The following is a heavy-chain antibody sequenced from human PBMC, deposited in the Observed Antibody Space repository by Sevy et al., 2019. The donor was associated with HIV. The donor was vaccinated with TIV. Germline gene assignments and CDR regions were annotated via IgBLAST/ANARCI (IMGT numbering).Heavy chain of an antibody. CDR2: ISSSGSTI. J-gene: IGHJ4*02. D-gene: IGHD3-22*01. CDR3: ARANYYDSSGPLGY. CDR1: GFTFSDYY. Sequence: GGSLRLSCAASGFTFSDYYMSWIRQAPGKGLEWVSYISSSGSTIYYADSVKGRFTISRDNAKNSPYLQMNSLRAEDTAVYYCARANYYDSSGPLGYWGQGTLVTVSS. V-gene: IGHV3-11*01.